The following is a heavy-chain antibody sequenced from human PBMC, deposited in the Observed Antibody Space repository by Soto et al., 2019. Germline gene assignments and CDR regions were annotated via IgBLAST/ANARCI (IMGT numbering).Heavy chain of an antibody. CDR3: ARSVSSNWFFGS. Sequence: SETLSLTCTVSGGSISSYYWSWIRQPPGKGLEWIGYIYYSGSTHYNPSLKSRVSMSVDTSKNELSLKLSSVTAADTAVYHCARSVSSNWFFGSWGQGTLVTVSS. CDR1: GGSISSYY. D-gene: IGHD6-13*01. J-gene: IGHJ4*02. CDR2: IYYSGST. V-gene: IGHV4-59*08.